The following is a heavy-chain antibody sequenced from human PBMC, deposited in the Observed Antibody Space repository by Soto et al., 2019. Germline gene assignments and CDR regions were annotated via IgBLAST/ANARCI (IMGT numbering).Heavy chain of an antibody. V-gene: IGHV3-21*01. Sequence: EVQLVESGGGLVKPGGSLRLSCAASGFTFSSYSMNWVRQAPGKGLKWVSSISSSSSYIYYADSVKGRFTISRDNAKNSLYLQMNSLRAEDTAVYYCARAQCGSTSCYRTYFDYWGQGTLVTVSS. J-gene: IGHJ4*02. CDR1: GFTFSSYS. D-gene: IGHD2-2*02. CDR3: ARAQCGSTSCYRTYFDY. CDR2: ISSSSSYI.